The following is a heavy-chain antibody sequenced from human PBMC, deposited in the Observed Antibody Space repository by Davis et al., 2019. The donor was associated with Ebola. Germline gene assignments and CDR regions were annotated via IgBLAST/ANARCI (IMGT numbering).Heavy chain of an antibody. CDR2: IYYSGST. J-gene: IGHJ6*02. CDR3: ARGVGGCSSTSCYRLDYYYGMDV. CDR1: GGSISSYY. Sequence: SETLSLTCTVSGGSISSYYWSWIRQPPGKGLEWIGYIYYSGSTNYNPSLKSRVTISVDTSKNQFSLKLSSVTAADTAVYYCARGVGGCSSTSCYRLDYYYGMDVWGQGTTVTVSS. D-gene: IGHD2-2*02. V-gene: IGHV4-59*01.